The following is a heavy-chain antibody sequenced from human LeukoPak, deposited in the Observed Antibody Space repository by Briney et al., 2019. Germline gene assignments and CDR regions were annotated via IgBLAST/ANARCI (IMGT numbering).Heavy chain of an antibody. J-gene: IGHJ4*02. CDR2: INCDNGHT. CDR1: GYTFTDYS. Sequence: ASVKVSCKASGYTFTDYSIHWVRQAPGRGLDWMGRINCDNGHTNFAQKFQDRVTMTRDTSISTAYMELSSLRSDDTALSYCAGGGSGSGWLYYSDYWDQGILITVSS. D-gene: IGHD6-19*01. CDR3: AGGGSGSGWLYYSDY. V-gene: IGHV1-2*02.